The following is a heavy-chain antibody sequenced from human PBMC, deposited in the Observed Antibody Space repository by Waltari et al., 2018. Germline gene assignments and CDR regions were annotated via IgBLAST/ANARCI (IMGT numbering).Heavy chain of an antibody. J-gene: IGHJ3*02. Sequence: QVQLVQSGTEVKKPGASVKVSCEASGYTFTAFYMHWVRQTPGPGLEWMGWINPNMGDTKFAEKFQGRVNMTSDTSISTAYKELSRLQSDDTAVYYCARDTSPLYYDSAGLDAFDSWGQGTLVTVSS. D-gene: IGHD3-22*01. CDR2: INPNMGDT. CDR1: GYTFTAFY. CDR3: ARDTSPLYYDSAGLDAFDS. V-gene: IGHV1-2*02.